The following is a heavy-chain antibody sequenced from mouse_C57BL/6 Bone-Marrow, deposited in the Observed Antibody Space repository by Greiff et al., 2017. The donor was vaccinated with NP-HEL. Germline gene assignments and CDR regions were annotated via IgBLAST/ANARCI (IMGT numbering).Heavy chain of an antibody. D-gene: IGHD2-10*02. CDR2: IDPETGGT. J-gene: IGHJ3*01. V-gene: IGHV1-15*01. CDR3: TRSSMGGGFAY. CDR1: GYTFTDYE. Sequence: VQLQQSGAELVRPGASVTLSCKASGYTFTDYEMHWVKQTPVHGLEWIGAIDPETGGTAYNQKFKGKAILTADKSSSTAYMELRSLTSEDSAVYYCTRSSMGGGFAYWGQGTLVTVSA.